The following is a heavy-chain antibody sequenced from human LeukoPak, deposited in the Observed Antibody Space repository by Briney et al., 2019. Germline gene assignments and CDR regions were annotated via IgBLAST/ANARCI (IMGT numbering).Heavy chain of an antibody. V-gene: IGHV5-51*01. CDR2: IYPGDSET. CDR3: AREAYGSGSPLDY. CDR1: GYSFSSYW. Sequence: GESLKISCKGSGYSFSSYWIGWVRQMPGKGLEWMGIIYPGDSETRYSPSSQGQVTISADKSISTAYLQWSSLKASDTAVYYCAREAYGSGSPLDYWGQGTLVTVSS. J-gene: IGHJ4*02. D-gene: IGHD3-10*01.